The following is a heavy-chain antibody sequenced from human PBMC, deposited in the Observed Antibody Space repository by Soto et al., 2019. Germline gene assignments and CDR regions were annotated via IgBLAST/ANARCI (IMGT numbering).Heavy chain of an antibody. D-gene: IGHD3-3*01. CDR1: GYTFTSYD. Sequence: ASVKVSCKASGYTFTSYDINWVRQATGQGLEWMGWMNPHSGNTGYAQKFQGRVTMTRDTSISTAYMELSSLRSEDTAVYYCARGRNPGLNLFGVVRRGTDVWGQGTTVTVSS. CDR2: MNPHSGNT. CDR3: ARGRNPGLNLFGVVRRGTDV. V-gene: IGHV1-8*01. J-gene: IGHJ6*02.